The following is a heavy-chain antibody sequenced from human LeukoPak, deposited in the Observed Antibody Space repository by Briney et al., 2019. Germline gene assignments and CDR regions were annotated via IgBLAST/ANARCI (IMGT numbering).Heavy chain of an antibody. Sequence: TGGSLRLSCAASGFTFSSYSMNWVRQAPGKGLEWVSAISGSGGSTYYADSVKGRFTISRDNSKNTLYLQMNSLRAEDTAVYYCARGDNSAFDIWGQGTMVTVSS. CDR2: ISGSGGST. V-gene: IGHV3-23*01. CDR3: ARGDNSAFDI. CDR1: GFTFSSYS. J-gene: IGHJ3*02. D-gene: IGHD3-22*01.